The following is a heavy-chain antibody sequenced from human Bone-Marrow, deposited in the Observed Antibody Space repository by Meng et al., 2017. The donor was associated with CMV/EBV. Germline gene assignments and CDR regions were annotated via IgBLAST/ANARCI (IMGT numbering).Heavy chain of an antibody. CDR3: ARVYSSSSKFDY. CDR2: IYPDDSDT. CDR1: GYSLSSYW. D-gene: IGHD6-6*01. Sequence: GGSLRLSCKGSGYSLSSYWIAWVRQMPGKGLEWMGVIYPDDSDTRYSPSFQGHVAISADKSISTAYLQWSSLKASDTAMYYCARVYSSSSKFDYWGQGKLVTVSS. V-gene: IGHV5-51*01. J-gene: IGHJ4*02.